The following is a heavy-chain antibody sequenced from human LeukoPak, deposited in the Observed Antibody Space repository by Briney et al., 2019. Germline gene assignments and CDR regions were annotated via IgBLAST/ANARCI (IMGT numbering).Heavy chain of an antibody. J-gene: IGHJ4*02. CDR2: IIPIFGTA. CDR1: GGTFSSYA. Sequence: SVKVSCKASGGTFSSYAISWVRQAPAQGLEWMGGIIPIFGTANYAQKLQGRVTITADKSTSTAYMELSSLRSEDTAVYYCAAPWPGFDYWGLGTLVTVSS. V-gene: IGHV1-69*06. CDR3: AAPWPGFDY.